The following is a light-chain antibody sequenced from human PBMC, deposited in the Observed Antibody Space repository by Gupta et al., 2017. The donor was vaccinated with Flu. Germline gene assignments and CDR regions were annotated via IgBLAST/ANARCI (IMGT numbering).Light chain of an antibody. V-gene: IGKV3-11*01. CDR3: QQRDSWPRD. J-gene: IGKJ2*01. Sequence: VLTQSPATLSLSPGDRATLSCRASQPIDFYLAWYQQRPGQAPRLLIYDTYNRATGTPARFSGSGSGTDFTLTVSSLEPEDFAVYYCQQRDSWPRDFGQGTRMEI. CDR2: DTY. CDR1: QPIDFY.